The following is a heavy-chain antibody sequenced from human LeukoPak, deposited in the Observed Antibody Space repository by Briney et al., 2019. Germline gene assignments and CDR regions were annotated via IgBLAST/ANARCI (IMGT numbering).Heavy chain of an antibody. CDR3: ADSSSWYYFDY. Sequence: GASVKVSCKASGGTFISYAISWVRQAPGQGLEWMGRIIPILGIANYAQKFQGRVTITAVKSTSTAYMELSSLRSEDTAVYYCADSSSWYYFDYWGQGTLVTVSS. V-gene: IGHV1-69*04. D-gene: IGHD6-13*01. CDR1: GGTFISYA. J-gene: IGHJ4*02. CDR2: IIPILGIA.